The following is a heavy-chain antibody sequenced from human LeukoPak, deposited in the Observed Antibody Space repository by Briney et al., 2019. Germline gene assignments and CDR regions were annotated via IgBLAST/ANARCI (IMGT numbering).Heavy chain of an antibody. Sequence: PGGSLRLSCAASGFTFSSHGMQWVRQAPGKGLEWVALIWYDGSRTNYVDSVMGRSTISRDSSKNTLYLQMDNLRVEDTAVYFCAKDLSYGSLWFDPWGQGTLVTVSS. CDR3: AKDLSYGSLWFDP. CDR2: IWYDGSRT. V-gene: IGHV3-33*06. CDR1: GFTFSSHG. D-gene: IGHD3-10*01. J-gene: IGHJ5*02.